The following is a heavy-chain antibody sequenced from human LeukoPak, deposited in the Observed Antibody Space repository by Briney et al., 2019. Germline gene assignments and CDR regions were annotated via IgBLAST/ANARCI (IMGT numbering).Heavy chain of an antibody. D-gene: IGHD3-3*01. CDR3: ARTTIFGVVIIPPDY. J-gene: IGHJ4*02. CDR2: ISSSGSTI. Sequence: GGSLRLSCAASVFTFSDYYMSWIRQAPGKGLEWVSYISSSGSTIYYADSVKGRFTISRDNAKNSLYLQMNSLRAEDTAVYYCARTTIFGVVIIPPDYWGQGTLVTVSS. CDR1: VFTFSDYY. V-gene: IGHV3-11*01.